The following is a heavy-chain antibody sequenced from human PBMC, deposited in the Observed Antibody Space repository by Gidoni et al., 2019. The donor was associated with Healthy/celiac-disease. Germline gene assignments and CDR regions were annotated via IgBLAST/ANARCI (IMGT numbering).Heavy chain of an antibody. CDR3: AADRSGTIFGPPSNYYYGMDV. Sequence: QMQLVQSGPEVKKPGTSVQVSCKASGFTFTSSAMQWVRQARGQRLEWIGWIVVGSGNTNYAQKFQERVTITRDMSTSTAYMELSSLRSEDTAVYYCAADRSGTIFGPPSNYYYGMDVWGQGTTVTVSS. CDR2: IVVGSGNT. CDR1: GFTFTSSA. J-gene: IGHJ6*02. D-gene: IGHD3-3*01. V-gene: IGHV1-58*02.